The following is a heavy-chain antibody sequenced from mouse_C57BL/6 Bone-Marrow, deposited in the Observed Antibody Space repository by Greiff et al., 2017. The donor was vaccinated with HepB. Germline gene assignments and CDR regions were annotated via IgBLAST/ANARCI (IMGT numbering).Heavy chain of an antibody. CDR3: ARRGAMDY. J-gene: IGHJ4*01. CDR1: GFTFSDYG. CDR2: ISNLAYSI. Sequence: EVKLVESGGGLVQPGGSLKLSCAASGFTFSDYGMAWVRQAPRKGPEWVAFISNLAYSIYYADTVTGRFTLSRENAKNTLYLEMSSLRSEDTAMYYCARRGAMDYWGQGTSVTVSS. V-gene: IGHV5-15*04.